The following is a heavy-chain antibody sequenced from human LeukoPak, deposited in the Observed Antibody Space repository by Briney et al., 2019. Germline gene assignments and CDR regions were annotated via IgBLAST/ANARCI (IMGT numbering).Heavy chain of an antibody. V-gene: IGHV3-7*01. CDR1: GFMFSSYW. D-gene: IGHD5-24*01. Sequence: PGGSLRLSCAASGFMFSSYWMSWVRQAPGKGLQWVANIKQDGSEKFYVDSVKGRFTISRDNAKKSLYLQMDSLSAEDTAVYYCAREGGYNVDYWGQGTLVTVSP. J-gene: IGHJ4*02. CDR3: AREGGYNVDY. CDR2: IKQDGSEK.